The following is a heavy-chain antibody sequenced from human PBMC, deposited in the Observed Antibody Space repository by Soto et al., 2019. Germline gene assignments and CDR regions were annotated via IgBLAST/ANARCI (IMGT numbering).Heavy chain of an antibody. CDR2: ISYDGSNK. D-gene: IGHD2-8*01. CDR1: GFTFSSYA. J-gene: IGHJ3*02. V-gene: IGHV3-30-3*01. CDR3: ARDHLVLMVYATNDAFDI. Sequence: LGGSLRLSCAASGFTFSSYAMHWVRQAPGKGLEWVAVISYDGSNKYYADSVKGRFTISRDNSKNTLYLQMNSLRAEDTAVYYCARDHLVLMVYATNDAFDIWGQGTMVTVSS.